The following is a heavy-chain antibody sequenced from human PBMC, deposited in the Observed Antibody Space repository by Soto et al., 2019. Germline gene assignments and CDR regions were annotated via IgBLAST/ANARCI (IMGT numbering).Heavy chain of an antibody. Sequence: QVQLVQSGDEVKKPGASVKVSCKASGYTFTNYGISWVRQAPGQGLEWMGWISPYNGNTKYPQKLQGRVTMTTDTSTRTSYMELRSLRSDDTAVYFCARDGDCCTSTRCSPWPDTHFDLWGRGTLVTVSS. CDR2: ISPYNGNT. V-gene: IGHV1-18*01. CDR1: GYTFTNYG. D-gene: IGHD2-2*01. CDR3: ARDGDCCTSTRCSPWPDTHFDL. J-gene: IGHJ2*01.